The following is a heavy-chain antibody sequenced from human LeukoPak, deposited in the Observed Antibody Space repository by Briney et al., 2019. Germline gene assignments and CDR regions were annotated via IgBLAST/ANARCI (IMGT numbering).Heavy chain of an antibody. V-gene: IGHV4-61*02. D-gene: IGHD2-15*01. J-gene: IGHJ3*02. Sequence: SQTLSLTCTVSGGSISSGNYYWSWIRQPAGKGLEWIGRIYTSGSTNYNPSLKSRVTISVDTSKNQFSLKLSSVTAADTAVYYCARALVVVAATEVVDAFDIWGQGTMVTVSS. CDR1: GGSISSGNYY. CDR2: IYTSGST. CDR3: ARALVVVAATEVVDAFDI.